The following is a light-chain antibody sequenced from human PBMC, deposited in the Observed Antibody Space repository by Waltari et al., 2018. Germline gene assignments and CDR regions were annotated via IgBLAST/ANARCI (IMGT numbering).Light chain of an antibody. Sequence: DIQLTQSPASLSASVGDRVTISCRASQGITSSLAWYQQQPGKAPKLLVFAAYRLQSGVPSRFSGSGSGTQYTLTVSNLQPEDFATYYCQQYSSTLLITFGGGTKVEIK. CDR3: QQYSSTLLIT. J-gene: IGKJ4*01. CDR1: QGITSS. CDR2: AAY. V-gene: IGKV1-NL1*01.